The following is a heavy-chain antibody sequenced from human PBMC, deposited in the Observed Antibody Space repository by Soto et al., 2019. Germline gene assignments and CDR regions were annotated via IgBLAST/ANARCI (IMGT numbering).Heavy chain of an antibody. Sequence: QPGGSLRLSCVASGYSFNKYAVSWVRQAPGKGLEWVSAISSGGDNTHYADSVKGRFTITRDNSKNMLYLEMNSLTVEDTAVYYCVRRAQYFDGTGFHAFDIWGQGTRVTVSS. V-gene: IGHV3-23*01. CDR2: ISSGGDNT. CDR1: GYSFNKYA. D-gene: IGHD3-22*01. CDR3: VRRAQYFDGTGFHAFDI. J-gene: IGHJ3*02.